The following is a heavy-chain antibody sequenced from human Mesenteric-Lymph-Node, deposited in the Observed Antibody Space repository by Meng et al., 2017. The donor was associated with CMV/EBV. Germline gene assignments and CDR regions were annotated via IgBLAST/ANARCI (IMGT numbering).Heavy chain of an antibody. V-gene: IGHV3-15*01. CDR2: IKSKTDGGTT. CDR3: TTQDEIVVVVYDMDV. J-gene: IGHJ6*02. CDR1: GFTFNNAW. D-gene: IGHD2-2*01. Sequence: GESLKISCAASGFTFNNAWMHWVRQPPGKGLEWVGRIKSKTDGGTTDYAAPVKGRFTISRDDSKNTLYLQMNSLKTEDTAVYYCTTQDEIVVVVYDMDVWGQGTTGT.